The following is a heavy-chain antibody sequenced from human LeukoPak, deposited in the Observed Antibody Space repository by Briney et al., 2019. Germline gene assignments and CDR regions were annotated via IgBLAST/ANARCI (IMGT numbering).Heavy chain of an antibody. CDR3: ARGYYDSSGYYTILGY. V-gene: IGHV3-21*01. CDR2: ISSSSSYI. CDR1: RCTFSSYS. Sequence: PGGSLRLSCAASRCTFSSYSMNWVRQAPGKGLEWVSSISSSSSYIYYADSVKGRFTISRDNAKNSLYLQMNSLRAEDTAVYYCARGYYDSSGYYTILGYWGQGTLVTVSS. D-gene: IGHD3-22*01. J-gene: IGHJ4*02.